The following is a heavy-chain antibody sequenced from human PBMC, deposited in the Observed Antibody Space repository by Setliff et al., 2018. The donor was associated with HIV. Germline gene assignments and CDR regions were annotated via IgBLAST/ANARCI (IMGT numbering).Heavy chain of an antibody. V-gene: IGHV4-61*01. Sequence: SETLSLTCAVSGDSISSGSYYWSWIRQPPGKELEWIGYIFSSGSTTYNPSLKSRVTISIDTSKNQFSLKVSSVTAADTAVYYCARGWEWGAPLDYWGQGTLVTVSS. J-gene: IGHJ4*02. D-gene: IGHD1-26*01. CDR1: GDSISSGSYY. CDR3: ARGWEWGAPLDY. CDR2: IFSSGST.